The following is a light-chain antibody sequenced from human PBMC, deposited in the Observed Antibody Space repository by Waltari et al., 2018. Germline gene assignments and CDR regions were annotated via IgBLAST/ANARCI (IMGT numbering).Light chain of an antibody. V-gene: IGKV1-33*01. CDR3: QQYDTPLS. CDR1: KEIYNS. CDR2: GAS. Sequence: DIQMTQSPSSLSAPVGDRVTITCQANKEIYNSLNWYQQKPGKAPNLLIYGASNLEPGVPSRFGGSGSGTHFTFTISSLQPDEFATYYCQQYDTPLSFGGGTKVAIK. J-gene: IGKJ4*01.